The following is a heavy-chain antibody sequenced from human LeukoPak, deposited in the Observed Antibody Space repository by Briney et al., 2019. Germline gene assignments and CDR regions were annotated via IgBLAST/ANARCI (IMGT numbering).Heavy chain of an antibody. J-gene: IGHJ5*02. Sequence: PSETLSLTCTVSGGSISSYYWSWIRQPPGKGLEWIGYIYYSGSTNYNPSLKSRVTISVDTSKNQFSLKLSSVTAADTAVYYCARDGLYSSSWYRDWFDPWGQGTLVTVSS. CDR1: GGSISSYY. CDR2: IYYSGST. D-gene: IGHD6-13*01. CDR3: ARDGLYSSSWYRDWFDP. V-gene: IGHV4-59*01.